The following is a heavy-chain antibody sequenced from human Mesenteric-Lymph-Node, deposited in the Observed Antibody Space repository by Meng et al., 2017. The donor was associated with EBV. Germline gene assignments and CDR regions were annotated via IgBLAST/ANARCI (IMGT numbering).Heavy chain of an antibody. CDR3: ARDLTVTTRGWFGP. V-gene: IGHV1-69*01. J-gene: IGHJ5*02. CDR1: GGTLSNYA. CDR2: IIPSFGMA. Sequence: VLLVQSGAAVKMPGSSVKVSCKTSGGTLSNYAITWVRQAPGQGLEWMGGIIPSFGMAYYEPKFQGRVTITADEATSTAYMELSSLRSEDTAVYYCARDLTVTTRGWFGPWGQGTLVTVSS. D-gene: IGHD4-17*01.